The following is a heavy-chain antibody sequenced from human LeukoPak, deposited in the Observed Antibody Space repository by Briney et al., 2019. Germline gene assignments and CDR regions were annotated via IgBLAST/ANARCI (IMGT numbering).Heavy chain of an antibody. J-gene: IGHJ4*02. Sequence: PGRSLRLSCAASGFTFSSYAMHWVRQAPGKGLEWVAVISYDGSNKYYADSVKGRFTISRDNSKNTLCLQMDSLRAEDTAVYYCAKAAGGATSLFDYWGQGTLVTVSS. CDR2: ISYDGSNK. CDR1: GFTFSSYA. CDR3: AKAAGGATSLFDY. D-gene: IGHD1-26*01. V-gene: IGHV3-30*04.